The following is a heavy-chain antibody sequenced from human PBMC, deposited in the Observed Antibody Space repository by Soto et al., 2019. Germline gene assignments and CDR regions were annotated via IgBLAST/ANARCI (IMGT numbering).Heavy chain of an antibody. J-gene: IGHJ4*02. CDR3: ARGTHEATAMYY. V-gene: IGHV3-66*01. D-gene: IGHD5-12*01. CDR1: GFTVNSYY. CDR2: IYTGGST. Sequence: EVQLVESGGGLVQPGGSLRLSCAPSGFTVNSYYMSWVRQAPGKGLEWVSVIYTGGSTYYADSVKGRFTISRDNSKNTLYLQMSSLRTEDTAVYYCARGTHEATAMYYWGQGALVIVSS.